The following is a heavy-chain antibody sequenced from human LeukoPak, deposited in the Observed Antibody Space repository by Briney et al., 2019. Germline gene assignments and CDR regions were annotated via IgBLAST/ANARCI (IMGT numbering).Heavy chain of an antibody. CDR3: ARDYYDTTGPLTY. D-gene: IGHD3-22*01. Sequence: GGSLRLSCAASGFTFSSYWMSWVRRAPGKGLEWVANIKQDGSEKYYVDSVKGRFTISRDYAKNSLYLQMNSLRAEDTAVYFCARDYYDTTGPLTYWGQGTLVTVSS. CDR2: IKQDGSEK. V-gene: IGHV3-7*01. CDR1: GFTFSSYW. J-gene: IGHJ4*02.